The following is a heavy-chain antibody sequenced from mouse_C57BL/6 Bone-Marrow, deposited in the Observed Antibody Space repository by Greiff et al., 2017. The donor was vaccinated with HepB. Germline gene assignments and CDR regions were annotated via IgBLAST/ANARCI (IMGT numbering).Heavy chain of an antibody. J-gene: IGHJ1*03. CDR2: IYPGDGDT. V-gene: IGHV1-82*01. CDR3: AREEAYGSISRYFDV. Sequence: VKLMESGPELVKPGASVKISCKASGYAFSSSWMNWVKQRPGKGVEWIGRIYPGDGDTNYNGKFKGKATLTADKSSSTAYMQLSSLTSEDSAVYFCAREEAYGSISRYFDVWGTGTTVTVSS. CDR1: GYAFSSSW. D-gene: IGHD1-1*01.